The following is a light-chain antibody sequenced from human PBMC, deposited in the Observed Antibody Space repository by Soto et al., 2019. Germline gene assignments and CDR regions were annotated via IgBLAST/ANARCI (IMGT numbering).Light chain of an antibody. CDR1: SSDVGGSKY. CDR2: DVS. V-gene: IGLV2-14*03. J-gene: IGLJ2*01. CDR3: SSYTTISTLV. Sequence: QSVLTQPASVSGSPGQSITISCTGTSSDVGGSKYVSWYQQHPGRAPKLLIYDVSDRPSGVSNRFSGSKSGDTASLTISGLQAEDEAECYCSSYTTISTLVFGGGTKLTVL.